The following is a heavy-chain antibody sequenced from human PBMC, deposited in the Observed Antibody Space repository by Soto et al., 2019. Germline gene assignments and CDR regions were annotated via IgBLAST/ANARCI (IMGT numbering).Heavy chain of an antibody. CDR3: ATAGYSSGWYSPGDYYYGMDV. CDR1: GYTLTELS. CDR2: FDPEDGET. J-gene: IGHJ6*02. Sequence: ASVKVSCKVSGYTLTELSMHWVRQAPGKGLEWMGGFDPEDGETIYAQKFQGRVTMTEDTSTDTAYMELGSLRSEDTAVYYCATAGYSSGWYSPGDYYYGMDVWGQGTTVTVSS. V-gene: IGHV1-24*01. D-gene: IGHD6-19*01.